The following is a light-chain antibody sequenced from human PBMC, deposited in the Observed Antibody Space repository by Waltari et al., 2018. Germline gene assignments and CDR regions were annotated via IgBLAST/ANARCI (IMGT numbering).Light chain of an antibody. CDR1: GSNIGTHF. CDR2: RID. Sequence: QSALTQPPAASGTPGQRLIISCSGSGSNIGTHFVYWYTQFPGTAPKLLIYRIDQRASGVPDRFSGSKSGSSASLAISGLQSEDESLYYCAAWDDSLSAVVFGGGTQVTVL. J-gene: IGLJ7*01. V-gene: IGLV1-47*01. CDR3: AAWDDSLSAVV.